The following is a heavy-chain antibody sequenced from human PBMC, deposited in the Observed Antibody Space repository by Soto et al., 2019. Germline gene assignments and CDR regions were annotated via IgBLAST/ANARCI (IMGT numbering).Heavy chain of an antibody. CDR1: GFTFSSYA. CDR2: ISYDGCNK. CDR3: ARDRTIFGVVTDTFDY. D-gene: IGHD3-3*01. Sequence: QVQLVESGGGVVQPGRSLRLSCAASGFTFSSYAMHWVRQAPGKGLEWVAVISYDGCNKYYADSVKGRFTISRDNSKNTLYLQMNSLRAEDTAVYYCARDRTIFGVVTDTFDYWGQGTLVTVSS. J-gene: IGHJ4*02. V-gene: IGHV3-30-3*01.